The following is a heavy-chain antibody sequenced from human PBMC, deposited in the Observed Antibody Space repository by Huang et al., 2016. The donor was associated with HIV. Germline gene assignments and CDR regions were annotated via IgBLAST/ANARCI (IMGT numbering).Heavy chain of an antibody. J-gene: IGHJ4*02. D-gene: IGHD3-3*01. CDR3: ARDPLDIRRHFDF. Sequence: QVQLVQSGAEVKQPGTSVKVSCKTSGSTFSSHALHWLRQAPGERPEWMGWINGGNGDKKYSQKFHGRVTITSDTSANIGYMELNSLLSEDTAVYYCARDPLDIRRHFDFWGQGSLVTVSS. V-gene: IGHV1-3*01. CDR2: INGGNGDK. CDR1: GSTFSSHA.